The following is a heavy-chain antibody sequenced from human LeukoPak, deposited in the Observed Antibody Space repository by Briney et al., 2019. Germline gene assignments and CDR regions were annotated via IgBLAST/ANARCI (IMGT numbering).Heavy chain of an antibody. V-gene: IGHV3-23*01. CDR3: AKGFRNLPFDY. Sequence: GGSLRLSCAASGFTFSSYAMSWVRQAPGKGLEWVSGISNSGGSTYYADSVKGRFTISRYNSKNTLYLQMNSLRAEDTAVYYCAKGFRNLPFDYWGQGTLVTASS. D-gene: IGHD1-14*01. CDR2: ISNSGGST. J-gene: IGHJ4*02. CDR1: GFTFSSYA.